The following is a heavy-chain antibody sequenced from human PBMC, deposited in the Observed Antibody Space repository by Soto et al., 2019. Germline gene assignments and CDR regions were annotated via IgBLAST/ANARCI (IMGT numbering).Heavy chain of an antibody. J-gene: IGHJ4*02. CDR3: AKDPIVVVVAAFDY. CDR1: GFTFSSYA. D-gene: IGHD2-15*01. Sequence: EVQLLESGGGLVQPGGSLRLSCAASGFTFSSYAMSWVRQAPGKGLEWVSAISGSGGSTYYADSVKGRFTISRDNSKNTLSLQMNSLRAEDTDIYYCAKDPIVVVVAAFDYWGQGTLVTVSS. CDR2: ISGSGGST. V-gene: IGHV3-23*01.